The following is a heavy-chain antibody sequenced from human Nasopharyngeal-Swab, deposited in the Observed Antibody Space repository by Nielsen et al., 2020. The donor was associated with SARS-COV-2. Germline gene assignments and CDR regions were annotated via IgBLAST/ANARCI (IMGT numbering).Heavy chain of an antibody. D-gene: IGHD5/OR15-5a*01. CDR1: GYIFISYG. V-gene: IGHV1-69*13. CDR3: ARDDKLSVSYYGMDV. J-gene: IGHJ6*02. CDR2: IIPFFGTA. Sequence: SVKVSCKASGYIFISYGISWVRQAPGQGLEWMGEIIPFFGTANYAQKFRGRVSITADESTSTAYMELSSLRSEDAAVYYCARDDKLSVSYYGMDVWGQGTTVTVSS.